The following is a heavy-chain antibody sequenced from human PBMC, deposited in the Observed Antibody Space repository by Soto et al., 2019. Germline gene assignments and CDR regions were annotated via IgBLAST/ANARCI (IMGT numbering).Heavy chain of an antibody. Sequence: QVQLVQSGAEVKKPGASVKVSCKASGYTFTSFDINWVRQATGQGLEWVGWMNPNSGNTGYAQKFQGRVTMTRNTSISTAYMELSSLRSEDTAVYHCVRGPIYGSGSYLSDPWGQGTLVTVSS. V-gene: IGHV1-8*01. D-gene: IGHD3-10*01. CDR2: MNPNSGNT. CDR3: VRGPIYGSGSYLSDP. J-gene: IGHJ5*02. CDR1: GYTFTSFD.